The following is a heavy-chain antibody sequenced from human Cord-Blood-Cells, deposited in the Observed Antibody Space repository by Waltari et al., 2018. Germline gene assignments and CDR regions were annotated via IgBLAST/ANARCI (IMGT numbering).Heavy chain of an antibody. CDR2: INHSGST. J-gene: IGHJ4*02. Sequence: QVQLQQWGAGLLKPSETLSLTCAVYGGSFSGYYWSWIRQPPGKGLEWIGEINHSGSTNYNPSLKSRVTISVDTSKNQFSLKLSSVTAADTAVYYCARGGVIVPAARTQIYFDYWGQGTLVTVSS. CDR1: GGSFSGYY. D-gene: IGHD2-2*01. CDR3: ARGGVIVPAARTQIYFDY. V-gene: IGHV4-34*01.